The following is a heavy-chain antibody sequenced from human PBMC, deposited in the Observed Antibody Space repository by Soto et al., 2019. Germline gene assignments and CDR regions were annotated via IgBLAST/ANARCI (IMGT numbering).Heavy chain of an antibody. V-gene: IGHV3-23*01. J-gene: IGHJ4*02. Sequence: PGGSLRLSCAASGFTFSSYAMGWVRQGPGKGLEWVAVVSIGGSTHYADSVRGRFTISRDNSENTLSLQVNSLTAEDTAVYFCAKRRGAGGHFDYWGQGA. CDR1: GFTFSSYA. D-gene: IGHD2-15*01. CDR2: VSIGGST. CDR3: AKRRGAGGHFDY.